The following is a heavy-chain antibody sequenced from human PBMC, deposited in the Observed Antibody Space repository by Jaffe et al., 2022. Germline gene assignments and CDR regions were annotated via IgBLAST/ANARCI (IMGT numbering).Heavy chain of an antibody. V-gene: IGHV3-30*02. CDR3: AKGRIQLWLRHGGYMDV. J-gene: IGHJ6*03. CDR2: IRYDGSNK. CDR1: GFTFSSYG. Sequence: QVQLVESGGGVVQPGGSLRLSCAASGFTFSSYGMHWVRQAPGKGLEWVAFIRYDGSNKYYADSVKGRFTISRDNSKNTLYLQMNSLRAEDTAVYYCAKGRIQLWLRHGGYMDVWGKGTTVTVSS. D-gene: IGHD5-18*01.